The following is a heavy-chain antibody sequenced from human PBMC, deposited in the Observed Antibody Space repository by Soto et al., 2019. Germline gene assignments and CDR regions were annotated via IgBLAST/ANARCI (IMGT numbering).Heavy chain of an antibody. CDR2: ISSSSSTI. CDR1: GFTFSSYS. V-gene: IGHV3-48*01. J-gene: IGHJ4*02. CDR3: ARAYNWNLAYFDY. Sequence: GGSLRLSCAASGFTFSSYSMNWVRQAPGKGLEWASYISSSSSTIYYADSVKGRFTISRDNAKNSLYLQMNSLRAEDTAVYYCARAYNWNLAYFDYWGQGTLVTVSS. D-gene: IGHD1-7*01.